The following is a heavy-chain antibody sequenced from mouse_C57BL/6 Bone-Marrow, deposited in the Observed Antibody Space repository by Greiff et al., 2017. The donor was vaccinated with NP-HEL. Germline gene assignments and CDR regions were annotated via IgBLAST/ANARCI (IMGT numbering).Heavy chain of an antibody. Sequence: EVHLVESGGGLVQPGGSMKLSCVASGYTFSNYWMNWVRQSPEKGLEWVAQIRLKSDNYATHYAESVKGRFTISIDVSKSSVYLQMDNLRAKDTGIYYGTRYYSNYYDIDYWGQGTSVTVSA. V-gene: IGHV6-3*01. CDR2: IRLKSDNYAT. J-gene: IGHJ4*01. CDR1: GYTFSNYW. D-gene: IGHD2-5*01. CDR3: TRYYSNYYDIDY.